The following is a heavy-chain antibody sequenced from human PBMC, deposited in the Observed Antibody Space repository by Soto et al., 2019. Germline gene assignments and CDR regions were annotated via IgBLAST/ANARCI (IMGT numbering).Heavy chain of an antibody. V-gene: IGHV3-30*18. Sequence: QVQLAESGGGVVQPGGSLRLSCAASGFPFSDYGIDWIRQAPGKGLEWVAVISHEGGTQYYADSVRGRFTVSRDNSKNLVDLQLDSLRPEDTAVYFCAKEGSPKVSRWDDYWGQGTLVTVSS. CDR3: AKEGSPKVSRWDDY. CDR2: ISHEGGTQ. D-gene: IGHD1-26*01. J-gene: IGHJ4*02. CDR1: GFPFSDYG.